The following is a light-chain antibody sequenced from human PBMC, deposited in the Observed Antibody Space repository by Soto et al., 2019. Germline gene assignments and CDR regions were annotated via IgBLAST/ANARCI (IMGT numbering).Light chain of an antibody. CDR3: AAWDDTLSGPV. V-gene: IGLV1-47*02. Sequence: QSVLTQPPSASGTPGQRVTISCSGSSSNIGSNYVYWYQQLPGTAPKLLIFGNTQRPSGVPDRFSGSKSGTSASLTISGLRSGDEAAYYCAAWDDTLSGPVFGGGTKVTVL. CDR1: SSNIGSNY. CDR2: GNT. J-gene: IGLJ3*02.